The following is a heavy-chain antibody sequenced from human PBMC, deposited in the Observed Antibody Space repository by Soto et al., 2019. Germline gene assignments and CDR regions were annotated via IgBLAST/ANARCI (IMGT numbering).Heavy chain of an antibody. CDR2: IWSDGTKK. CDR3: ARDWWEEPAGKETVSQFDY. V-gene: IGHV3-33*01. CDR1: GFAFSNYG. D-gene: IGHD6-13*01. J-gene: IGHJ4*02. Sequence: QVHLVESGGGVVQPGRSLTLSCTASGFAFSNYGIHWVRQAPDRGLEWVAVIWSDGTKKFYAGSVRGRFTISRDNSKNTIYLQMNSLRAEDTAVYYCARDWWEEPAGKETVSQFDYWGQGTLVTVSS.